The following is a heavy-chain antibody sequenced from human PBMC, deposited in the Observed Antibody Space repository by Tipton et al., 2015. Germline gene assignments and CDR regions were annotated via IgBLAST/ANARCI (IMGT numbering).Heavy chain of an antibody. CDR1: GFTFRSYA. Sequence: QVQLVQSGGGVVQPGTSLRLSCAASGFTFRSYAMHWVRQAPGKGLEWVAVISYDGSDRYYADSLKGRFTISRDTYLNTLYLQMNSLRREDTAVYYCARGPPSYELLLRWIDPWGQGTLVTVSS. CDR2: ISYDGSDR. J-gene: IGHJ5*02. CDR3: ARGPPSYELLLRWIDP. D-gene: IGHD2-15*01. V-gene: IGHV3-30*01.